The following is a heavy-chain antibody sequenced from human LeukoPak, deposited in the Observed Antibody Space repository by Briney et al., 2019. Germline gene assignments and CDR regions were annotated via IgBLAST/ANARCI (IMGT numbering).Heavy chain of an antibody. CDR1: GYTFTSYW. Sequence: GESLKISCRGSGYTFTSYWIGWVRHMPGKGLEWMGIIYPGDSDTRYAPSFQGQVTISADKSISTAYLQWSSLKASDNAMYYCARQDGYALYYFDSWGQGTLVTVSS. D-gene: IGHD2-2*01. V-gene: IGHV5-51*01. CDR3: ARQDGYALYYFDS. CDR2: IYPGDSDT. J-gene: IGHJ4*02.